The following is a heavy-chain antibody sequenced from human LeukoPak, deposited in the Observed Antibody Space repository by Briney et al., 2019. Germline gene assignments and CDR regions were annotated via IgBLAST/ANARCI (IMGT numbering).Heavy chain of an antibody. V-gene: IGHV3-21*01. CDR2: ISSSSSYI. Sequence: GGSLRLSCAASGFTFSSFSMNWDRQAPGKGLEWVSSISSSSSYIYYADSVKGRFTISRDNAKNSLFLQMNSLRAEDTAVYYCASGVEGSSRNYFDYWGQGTLVTVSS. CDR1: GFTFSSFS. CDR3: ASGVEGSSRNYFDY. J-gene: IGHJ4*02. D-gene: IGHD6-6*01.